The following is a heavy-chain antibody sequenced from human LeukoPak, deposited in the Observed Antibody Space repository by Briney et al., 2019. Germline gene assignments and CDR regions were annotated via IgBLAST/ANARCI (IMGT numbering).Heavy chain of an antibody. Sequence: GSLRLSCAASGFTFSSYNMNWVRQAPGKGLEWVSSISSSSTYIYYADSLKGRFTISRDNAKNSLYLQMNSLRAEDTAVYYCARDPRKYGGQAPFDYWGLGTVVTVSS. CDR3: ARDPRKYGGQAPFDY. D-gene: IGHD4/OR15-4a*01. V-gene: IGHV3-21*01. CDR1: GFTFSSYN. CDR2: ISSSSTYI. J-gene: IGHJ4*02.